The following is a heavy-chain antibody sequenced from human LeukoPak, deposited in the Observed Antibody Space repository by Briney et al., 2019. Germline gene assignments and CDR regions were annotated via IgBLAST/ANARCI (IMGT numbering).Heavy chain of an antibody. CDR1: GFTFSSYS. Sequence: KLGGSLRLSCAASGFTFSSYSMNWVRQAPGKGLEWVSSISSSSSYIYYADSVKGRFTISRDNAKNSLYLQMNSLRAEDTAVYYCARDGRVATITRYYYYMDVWGKGTTVTVSS. CDR2: ISSSSSYI. CDR3: ARDGRVATITRYYYYMDV. J-gene: IGHJ6*03. D-gene: IGHD5-12*01. V-gene: IGHV3-21*01.